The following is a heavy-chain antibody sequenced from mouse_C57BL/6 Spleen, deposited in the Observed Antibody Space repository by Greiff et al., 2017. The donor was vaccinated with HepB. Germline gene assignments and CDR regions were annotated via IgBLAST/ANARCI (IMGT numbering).Heavy chain of an antibody. CDR1: GYAFTNYL. CDR2: INPGSGGT. Sequence: VKLMESGAELVRPGTSVKVSCKASGYAFTNYLIEWVKQRPGQGLEWIGVINPGSGGTNYNEKFKGKATLTADKSSSTAYMQLSSLTSEDSAVYFCASSITAYAMDYWGQGTSVTVSS. V-gene: IGHV1-54*01. CDR3: ASSITAYAMDY. J-gene: IGHJ4*01. D-gene: IGHD1-1*01.